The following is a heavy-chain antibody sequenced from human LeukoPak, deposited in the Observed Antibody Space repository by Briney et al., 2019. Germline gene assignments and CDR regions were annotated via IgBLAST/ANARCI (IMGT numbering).Heavy chain of an antibody. D-gene: IGHD2-2*01. J-gene: IGHJ3*02. V-gene: IGHV1-69*02. CDR1: GGTFSSYT. Sequence: SVKVSCKASGGTFSSYTISWVRQAPGQGLEWMGRIIPILGIANYAQKFQGRVTITADKSTSTAYMELSSLRSEDTAVYYCARSSTQVVVPAADGACDIWGQGTMVTVSS. CDR3: ARSSTQVVVPAADGACDI. CDR2: IIPILGIA.